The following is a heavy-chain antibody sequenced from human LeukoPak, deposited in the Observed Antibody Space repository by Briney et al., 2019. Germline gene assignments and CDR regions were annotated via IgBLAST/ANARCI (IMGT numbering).Heavy chain of an antibody. J-gene: IGHJ6*02. CDR3: ARVSNYYGMGV. CDR2: ISSSSSYT. V-gene: IGHV3-11*05. Sequence: GGCLRLSCAASGFTFSDYYMSWIRQAPGKGREWVSYISSSSSYTNYADSVKGRFTISRDNAKNSLYLQMNSLRAEDTAVYYCARVSNYYGMGVWGQGTTVTVSS. CDR1: GFTFSDYY.